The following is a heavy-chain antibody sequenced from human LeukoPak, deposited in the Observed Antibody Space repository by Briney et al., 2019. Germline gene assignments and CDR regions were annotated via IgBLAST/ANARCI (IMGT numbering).Heavy chain of an antibody. CDR3: ARDFPGRKTAVWFDP. CDR1: GGSISNYY. Sequence: SETLSLTCTVSGGSISNYYWSWIRQPPGKGLEWIGYIYYSGTINYNASLKSRVTISVDSSKNQVSLNLSSVTAADTAVYYCARDFPGRKTAVWFDPWGQGTLVTVSS. CDR2: IYYSGTI. V-gene: IGHV4-59*12. J-gene: IGHJ5*02. D-gene: IGHD2-2*01.